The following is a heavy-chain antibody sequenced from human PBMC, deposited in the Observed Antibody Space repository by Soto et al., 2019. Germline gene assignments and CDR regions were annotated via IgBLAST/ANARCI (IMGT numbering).Heavy chain of an antibody. V-gene: IGHV3-30*18. J-gene: IGHJ6*03. CDR1: GFTFSSYG. Sequence: GESLKISCAASGFTFSSYGMHWVRQAPGKGLEWVAVISYDGSNKYYADSVKGRFTISRDNSKNTLYLQMNSLRAEDTAVYYCAKDGVYYDFWSGYYYYMDVWGKGTTVTVSS. CDR3: AKDGVYYDFWSGYYYYMDV. D-gene: IGHD3-3*01. CDR2: ISYDGSNK.